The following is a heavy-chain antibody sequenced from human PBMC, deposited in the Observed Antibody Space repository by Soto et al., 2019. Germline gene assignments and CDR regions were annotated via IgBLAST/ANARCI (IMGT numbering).Heavy chain of an antibody. J-gene: IGHJ6*02. Sequence: SSVKVSCKASGGTFSSYAISWVRQAPGQGLEWMGGIIPIFGTANYAQKFQGRVTITADESTSTAYMELSSLRSEDTAVYYCARVRLVVVGGYYYGMDVWGQGTTVTVSS. V-gene: IGHV1-69*13. D-gene: IGHD2-15*01. CDR2: IIPIFGTA. CDR3: ARVRLVVVGGYYYGMDV. CDR1: GGTFSSYA.